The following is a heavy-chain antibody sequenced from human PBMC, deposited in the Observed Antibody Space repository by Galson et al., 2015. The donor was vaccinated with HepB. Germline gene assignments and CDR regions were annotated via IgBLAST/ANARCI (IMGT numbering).Heavy chain of an antibody. Sequence: SLRLSCAASGFTFSSYAMHWVRQAPGKGLEWVAVISYDGSNKYYADSVKGRFTISRDNSKNTLYLQMNSLRAEDTAVYYCARVRMTTVTTEWFDPWGQGTLVTVSS. V-gene: IGHV3-30*04. CDR1: GFTFSSYA. CDR3: ARVRMTTVTTEWFDP. J-gene: IGHJ5*02. D-gene: IGHD4-17*01. CDR2: ISYDGSNK.